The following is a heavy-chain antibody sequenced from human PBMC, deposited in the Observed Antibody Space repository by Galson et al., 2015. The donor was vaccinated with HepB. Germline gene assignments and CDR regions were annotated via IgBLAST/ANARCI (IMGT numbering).Heavy chain of an antibody. CDR1: GFTFSSYA. V-gene: IGHV3-23*01. CDR3: AKAWSSSWYNPFDY. D-gene: IGHD6-13*01. CDR2: ISTSGGST. Sequence: SLRLSCAASGFTFSSYAMSWVRQAPGKGLEWVSPISTSGGSTYYADSVKGRFTISRDNSKNTLYLQMSSLRAEDTAVYYCAKAWSSSWYNPFDYWGQGTLVTVSS. J-gene: IGHJ4*02.